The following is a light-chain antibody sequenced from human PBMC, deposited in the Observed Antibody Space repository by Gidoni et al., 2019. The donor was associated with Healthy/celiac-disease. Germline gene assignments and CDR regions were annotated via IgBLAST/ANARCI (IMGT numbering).Light chain of an antibody. CDR1: SPRSYY. J-gene: IGLJ2*01. V-gene: IGLV3-19*01. Sequence: SSELTQDPAVSVALGQTVRITCQGDSPRSYYASWYQQKPGQAPVLVIYGKNNRTSGIPDRFSGSGSGNTASLTITGDQAEDEADYYCNSRDSSGNHVVFGGGTKLTVL. CDR2: GKN. CDR3: NSRDSSGNHVV.